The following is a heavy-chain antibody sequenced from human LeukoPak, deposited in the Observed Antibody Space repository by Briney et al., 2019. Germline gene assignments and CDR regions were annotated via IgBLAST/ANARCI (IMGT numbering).Heavy chain of an antibody. CDR2: ISSGGST. D-gene: IGHD3-22*01. Sequence: SETLSLTCTVSGGSISSSGYYWGWIRQPPGRGLEWIGSISSGGSTHYIPSLKSRVTISVDTSKNQFSLKLSSVTAADTAVYYCARRSYDGSGYYYVDYWGQGTLVTVSS. V-gene: IGHV4-39*01. J-gene: IGHJ4*02. CDR3: ARRSYDGSGYYYVDY. CDR1: GGSISSSGYY.